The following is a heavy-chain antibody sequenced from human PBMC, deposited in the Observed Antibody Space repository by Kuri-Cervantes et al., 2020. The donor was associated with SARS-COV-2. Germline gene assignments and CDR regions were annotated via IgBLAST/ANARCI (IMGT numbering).Heavy chain of an antibody. CDR2: ISHDGKNK. CDR3: AKDRVGVQDF. CDR1: GFTFSSYA. D-gene: IGHD2-21*01. J-gene: IGHJ4*02. V-gene: IGHV3-30*04. Sequence: GESLKISCAASGFTFSSYAMHWVRQAPGKGLEWVAVISHDGKNKKCIASGKGRFTISRDNSQSTLYLHMKSLRSEDTAMYYCAKDRVGVQDFWGQGTLVTVSS.